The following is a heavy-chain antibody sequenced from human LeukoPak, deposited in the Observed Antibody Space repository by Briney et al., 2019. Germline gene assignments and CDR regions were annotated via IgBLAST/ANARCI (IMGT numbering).Heavy chain of an antibody. J-gene: IGHJ4*02. CDR2: ISSSGSTI. CDR1: GFTFSSYE. V-gene: IGHV3-48*03. D-gene: IGHD6-13*01. CDR3: ARAVGRSSSWSPIPGGDFDY. Sequence: GGTLRLSCAATGFTFSSYEMNSVHQSTGQALEWVSYISSSGSTIYYADSVKGRFTISRDNAKNSLYLQMNSLRAEDTAVYYCARAVGRSSSWSPIPGGDFDYWGQGTLVTVSS.